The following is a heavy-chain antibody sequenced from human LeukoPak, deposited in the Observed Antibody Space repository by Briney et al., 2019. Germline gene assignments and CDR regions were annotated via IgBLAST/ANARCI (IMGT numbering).Heavy chain of an antibody. CDR3: ARVEWSDGGDSFDV. J-gene: IGHJ3*01. V-gene: IGHV4-61*02. D-gene: IGHD3-3*01. CDR1: GGSIISGSYY. Sequence: SETMSLTCTVSGGSIISGSYYWSWIRQPAGKGLEWIGRIYTSGSTNYHPSLRSRVTISLDTSKNQFSLKLSSVTAADTAVYYCARVEWSDGGDSFDVWGQGTLVTVSS. CDR2: IYTSGST.